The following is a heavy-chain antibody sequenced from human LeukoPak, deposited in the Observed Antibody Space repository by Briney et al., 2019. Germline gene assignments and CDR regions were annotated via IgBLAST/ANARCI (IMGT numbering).Heavy chain of an antibody. J-gene: IGHJ4*02. CDR2: FQYGGNS. V-gene: IGHV4-59*01. CDR3: ARAGQVGALDY. CDR1: GSSITAFY. D-gene: IGHD1-26*01. Sequence: SETLSLTCNVSGSSITAFYWSWIRQSAGKGLEWIGSFQYGGNSKYNPSLKSRVAMSVDTSKRQLSLRLTSVTAADTAVYYCARAGQVGALDYWGQGTLVTVSS.